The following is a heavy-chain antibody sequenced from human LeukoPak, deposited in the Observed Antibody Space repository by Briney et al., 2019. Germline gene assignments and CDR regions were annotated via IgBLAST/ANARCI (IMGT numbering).Heavy chain of an antibody. D-gene: IGHD2-15*01. Sequence: GGSLRLSCAASGFTFSNYAMHWVRQAPGKGLEWVAVISYDGRNKYYADSVKGRLTISRDNSKNTLDLYMNSLRSEDTALYYCAKDGGSFDYWGQGTLVTVSS. V-gene: IGHV3-30*04. CDR3: AKDGGSFDY. CDR2: ISYDGRNK. J-gene: IGHJ4*02. CDR1: GFTFSNYA.